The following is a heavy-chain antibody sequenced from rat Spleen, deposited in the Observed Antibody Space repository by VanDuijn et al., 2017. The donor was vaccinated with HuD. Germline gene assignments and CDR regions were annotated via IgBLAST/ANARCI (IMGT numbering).Heavy chain of an antibody. D-gene: IGHD5-1*01. Sequence: QVQLKESGPGLVQPSQTLSLTCTVSGFSLTSYHVSWVRQPPGKGLEWMGRMWYDGDTAYNSALKSRLSINRDTSKNQVFLKMNSLQTEDTAMYFCARWERGGPDYWGQGVMVTVSS. CDR3: ARWERGGPDY. CDR2: MWYDGDT. V-gene: IGHV2-43*01. CDR1: GFSLTSYH. J-gene: IGHJ2*01.